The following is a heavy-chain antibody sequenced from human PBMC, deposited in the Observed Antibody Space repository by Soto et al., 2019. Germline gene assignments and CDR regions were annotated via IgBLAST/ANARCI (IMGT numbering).Heavy chain of an antibody. CDR1: GFSLSNNG. CDR2: ISYDGNNK. CDR3: AKGGSGNYLTYYYYYGMDV. J-gene: IGHJ6*02. D-gene: IGHD3-22*01. V-gene: IGHV3-30*18. Sequence: PXESLRLSCAASGFSLSNNGMHGVRQAPGKGLEWVAVISYDGNNKYYADSVKGRFTISRDNSKNTVYLEMNNLRAEDTAMYYCAKGGSGNYLTYYYYYGMDVWGQGTTVTVSS.